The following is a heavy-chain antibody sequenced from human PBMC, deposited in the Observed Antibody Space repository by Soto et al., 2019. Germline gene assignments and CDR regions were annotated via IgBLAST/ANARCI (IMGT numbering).Heavy chain of an antibody. D-gene: IGHD6-6*01. CDR1: GCSISSGGYS. J-gene: IGHJ4*02. V-gene: IGHV4-30-2*01. CDR3: AGGIAARPLGY. CDR2: IYHSGST. Sequence: QLQLQESGSGLVKPSQTLSLTCAVSGCSISSGGYSWSWIRQPPGKGLEWIGYIYHSGSTYYNPSPKSRVTISVDRSKNQFSLKLSSVTAADTAVYYCAGGIAARPLGYWGQGTLVTVSS.